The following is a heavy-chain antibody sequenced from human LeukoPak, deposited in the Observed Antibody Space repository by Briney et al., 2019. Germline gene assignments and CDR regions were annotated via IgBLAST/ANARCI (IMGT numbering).Heavy chain of an antibody. CDR1: GFTFSSYS. D-gene: IGHD3-22*01. CDR3: ARHSTYYYDSSGYPPDY. V-gene: IGHV3-21*01. Sequence: GGSLRLSCAASGFTFSSYSMNWVRQAPGKGLEWVSSISSSSSYIYYADSVKGRFTISRDNTKNSLYLQMNSLRTEDTAVEYCARHSTYYYDSSGYPPDYWGQGTLVTVSS. CDR2: ISSSSSYI. J-gene: IGHJ4*02.